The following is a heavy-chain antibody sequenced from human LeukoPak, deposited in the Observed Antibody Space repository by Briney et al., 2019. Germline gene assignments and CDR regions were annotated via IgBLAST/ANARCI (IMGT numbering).Heavy chain of an antibody. J-gene: IGHJ4*02. CDR1: GGSISSYY. Sequence: SETLSLTCTVSGGSISSYYWSWIRQPPGKGLEWIGSIFYSGNTYYNPSLRSRVTISLDTSKHQFSLRLSSVTAADTAVYYCATPTDDYESSGDFDYWGQGTLVTVSS. D-gene: IGHD3-22*01. CDR3: ATPTDDYESSGDFDY. V-gene: IGHV4-59*05. CDR2: IFYSGNT.